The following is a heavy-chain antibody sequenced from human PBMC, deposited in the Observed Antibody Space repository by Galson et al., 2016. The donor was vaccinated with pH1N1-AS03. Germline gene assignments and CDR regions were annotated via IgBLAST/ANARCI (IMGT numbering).Heavy chain of an antibody. CDR3: ARGWYDIWTGYLVDPFDY. CDR2: ITSSGGSGSTI. Sequence: SLRLSCAASGFTFGDYYMSWIRQAPGKGLEWISCITSSGGSGSTIYYADSVKGRFTISRDNAKKSLYLQMNSQRANDTAVYFCARGWYDIWTGYLVDPFDYWGQGALVTVSS. CDR1: GFTFGDYY. J-gene: IGHJ4*02. V-gene: IGHV3-11*01. D-gene: IGHD3-9*01.